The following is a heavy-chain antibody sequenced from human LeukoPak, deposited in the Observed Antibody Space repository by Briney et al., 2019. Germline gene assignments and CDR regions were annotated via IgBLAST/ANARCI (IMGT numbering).Heavy chain of an antibody. J-gene: IGHJ4*02. CDR1: GGSISSGDYY. V-gene: IGHV4-30-4*08. Sequence: PSETLSLTCTVSGGSISSGDYYWSWIRQPPGKGLEWIGYIYYSGSTYYNPSLKSRVTISVDTSKNQFSLKLSSVTAADTAVYYGARVRAVAGRGFDYWGQGTLVTVSS. D-gene: IGHD6-19*01. CDR2: IYYSGST. CDR3: ARVRAVAGRGFDY.